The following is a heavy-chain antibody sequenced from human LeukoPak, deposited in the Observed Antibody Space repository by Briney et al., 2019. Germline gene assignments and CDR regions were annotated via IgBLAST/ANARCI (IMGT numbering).Heavy chain of an antibody. V-gene: IGHV4-39*01. CDR2: IYHSGTT. J-gene: IGHJ4*02. Sequence: SSETLSLTCTVSGVSISSSRSYWGWMRQPPRKGRECIGSIYHSGTTYYNPSLRSLVTISVDTSRNQYSLRLSSVTAADTAVFYCARHSEEDGSNPQPLDYWGQGTLVTVSS. CDR1: GVSISSSRSY. CDR3: ARHSEEDGSNPQPLDY. D-gene: IGHD6-6*01.